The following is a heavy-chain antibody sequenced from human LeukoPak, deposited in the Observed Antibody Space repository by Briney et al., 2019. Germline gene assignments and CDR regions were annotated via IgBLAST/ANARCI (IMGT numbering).Heavy chain of an antibody. D-gene: IGHD1-14*01. Sequence: GGSLRLSCAASGFTFRDYYMSWIRQAPGKGPEWISNISSSGDYRNYADSVKGRFTISRDNAKNSLYLQMSSLRGDDTAVYYCARVPGLGYYGMDVWGQGTTVTVSS. CDR2: ISSSGDYR. J-gene: IGHJ6*02. CDR3: ARVPGLGYYGMDV. V-gene: IGHV3-11*05. CDR1: GFTFRDYY.